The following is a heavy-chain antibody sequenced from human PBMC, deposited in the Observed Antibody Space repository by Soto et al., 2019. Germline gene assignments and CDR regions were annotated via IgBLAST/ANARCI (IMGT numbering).Heavy chain of an antibody. V-gene: IGHV3-30*03. CDR2: ISYDGSNK. Sequence: GGSLRLSCAASGFTFSSYGMHWVRQAPGKGLEWVAVISYDGSNKYYADSVKGRFTISRDNSKNTLYLQMNSLRAEDTAVYYCARGGDIVVVPAALYYYYYGMDVWGQGTTVTVSS. CDR1: GFTFSSYG. D-gene: IGHD2-2*01. J-gene: IGHJ6*02. CDR3: ARGGDIVVVPAALYYYYYGMDV.